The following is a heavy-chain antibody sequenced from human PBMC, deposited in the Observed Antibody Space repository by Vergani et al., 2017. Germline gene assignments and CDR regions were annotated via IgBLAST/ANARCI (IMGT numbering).Heavy chain of an antibody. CDR1: GGSISSHY. J-gene: IGHJ5*02. D-gene: IGHD2-8*01. CDR2: IYYSGST. V-gene: IGHV4-59*08. Sequence: QVQLQESGPGLVKPSETLSLTCTVSGGSISSHYWSWIRQPPGKGLEWIGYIYYSGSTNYNPSLKSRVTISVDTSKNQFYLKLSSVTAADTAGYYCARLLYVTGWFDPWGQGTLVTVSS. CDR3: ARLLYVTGWFDP.